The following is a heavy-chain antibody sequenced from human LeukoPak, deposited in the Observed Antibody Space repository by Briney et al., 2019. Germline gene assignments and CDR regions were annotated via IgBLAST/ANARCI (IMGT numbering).Heavy chain of an antibody. CDR1: GFTFSTYA. J-gene: IGHJ4*02. CDR2: LSGSDDST. D-gene: IGHD3-10*01. Sequence: PGGSPRLSCAASGFTFSTYAMSWVRQAPGKGLEWVSGLSGSDDSTYYADSVKGRFTISRDNSKNTLYLQMNSLRAEDTAVYYCAKAGNSGSYYKDFDFWGQGTLVTVSS. V-gene: IGHV3-23*01. CDR3: AKAGNSGSYYKDFDF.